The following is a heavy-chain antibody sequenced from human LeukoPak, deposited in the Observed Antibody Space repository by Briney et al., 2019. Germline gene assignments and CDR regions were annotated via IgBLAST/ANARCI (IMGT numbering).Heavy chain of an antibody. D-gene: IGHD6-13*01. CDR3: ARQIIGYSSSWYEDAFDI. Sequence: ASVKVSCKASGGTFSSYAISWVRQAPGQGLEWMGGIIPIFGTANYAQKFQGRVTITADESTCTAYMELSSLRSEDTAVYYCARQIIGYSSSWYEDAFDIWGQGTMVTVSS. J-gene: IGHJ3*02. CDR2: IIPIFGTA. CDR1: GGTFSSYA. V-gene: IGHV1-69*01.